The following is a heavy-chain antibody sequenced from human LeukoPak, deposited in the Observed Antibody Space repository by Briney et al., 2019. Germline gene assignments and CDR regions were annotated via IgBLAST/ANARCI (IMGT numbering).Heavy chain of an antibody. V-gene: IGHV4-34*01. CDR1: GGSFSGYY. Sequence: PSETLSLTCAVYGGSFSGYYWSWIRQPPGKGLEWIGEINHSGSTNYNPSLKSRVTISVDTSKNQFSLKLSSVTAADTAVYYCARVMGYSSSFQIYYYYYYMDVWGKGTTVTVSS. D-gene: IGHD6-6*01. CDR2: INHSGST. J-gene: IGHJ6*03. CDR3: ARVMGYSSSFQIYYYYYYMDV.